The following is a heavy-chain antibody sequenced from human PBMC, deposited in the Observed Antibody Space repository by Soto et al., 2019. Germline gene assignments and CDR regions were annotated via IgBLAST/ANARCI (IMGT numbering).Heavy chain of an antibody. CDR1: GGSISSGGYY. Sequence: QVQLQESGPGLVKPSQTLSLTCTVSGGSISSGGYYWSWIRQHPGKGLEWIGYIYYSGSTYYNPSLKSRVTISVDTSKNQFSLKLSSVTAADTAVYYCASGGGSSGWNARLGNWFDPWGQGTLVTVSS. CDR2: IYYSGST. V-gene: IGHV4-31*03. J-gene: IGHJ5*02. D-gene: IGHD6-19*01. CDR3: ASGGGSSGWNARLGNWFDP.